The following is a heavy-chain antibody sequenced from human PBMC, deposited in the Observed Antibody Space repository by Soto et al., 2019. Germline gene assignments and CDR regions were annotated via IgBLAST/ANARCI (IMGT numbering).Heavy chain of an antibody. CDR3: AGDGGNYGGWFDP. Sequence: SETLSLTCTVSGGSISSSSYYWGWIRQPPGKGLEWIGSIYYSGSTYYNPSLKSRVTISVDTSKNQFSLKLSSVTAADTAVYYCAGDGGNYGGWFDPWGQGTLVTVSS. CDR2: IYYSGST. CDR1: GGSISSSSYY. J-gene: IGHJ5*01. V-gene: IGHV4-39*07. D-gene: IGHD4-4*01.